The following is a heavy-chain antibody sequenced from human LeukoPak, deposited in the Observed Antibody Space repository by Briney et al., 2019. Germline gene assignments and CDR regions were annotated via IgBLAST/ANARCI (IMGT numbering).Heavy chain of an antibody. CDR2: IYHSGST. V-gene: IGHV4-30-2*01. CDR1: GGSISSGGYY. Sequence: SETLSLTCTVSGGSISSGGYYWSWIRQPPGKGLEWIGYIYHSGSTYYNPSLKSRVTISVDRSKNQFSLKLSSVTAADTAVYYCARSNEYSSSYFDYWGQGTLVTVSS. CDR3: ARSNEYSSSYFDY. D-gene: IGHD6-6*01. J-gene: IGHJ4*02.